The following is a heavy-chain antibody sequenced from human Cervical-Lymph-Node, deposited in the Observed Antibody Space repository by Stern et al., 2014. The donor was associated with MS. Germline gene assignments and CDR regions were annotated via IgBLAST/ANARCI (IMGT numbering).Heavy chain of an antibody. V-gene: IGHV1-69*01. D-gene: IGHD3-16*01. CDR1: GGTFSNSG. CDR2: VITTFASV. CDR3: ARDRNGEGIMAY. J-gene: IGHJ4*02. Sequence: QVQLVQSGAEVKKPGSSVKVSCKASGGTFSNSGITWARQAPGKGLDWMGGVITTFASVNVAQKFQGRLTITADEATNTVYMELSSLRSDDTAVYYCARDRNGEGIMAYWGQGTLVTVSS.